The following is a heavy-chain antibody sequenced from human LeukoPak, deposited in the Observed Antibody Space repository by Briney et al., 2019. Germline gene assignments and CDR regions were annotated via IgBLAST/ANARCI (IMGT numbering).Heavy chain of an antibody. CDR1: GFTFSSYG. CDR3: AKDTPGLDY. J-gene: IGHJ4*02. V-gene: IGHV3-30*18. Sequence: GRSLRLSCAASGFTFSSYGMHWVRQAPGKGLEWVAVISYDGSNKYYADSVKGRFTISRDNSKNTLYMQMNSLRAEDTAVYYCAKDTPGLDYWGQGTLVTVSS. CDR2: ISYDGSNK.